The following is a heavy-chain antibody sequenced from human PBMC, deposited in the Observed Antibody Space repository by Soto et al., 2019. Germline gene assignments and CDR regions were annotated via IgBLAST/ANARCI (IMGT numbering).Heavy chain of an antibody. J-gene: IGHJ4*02. CDR1: GFTFSSYG. CDR3: ASDFTELLHDPTMTMVD. CDR2: ISSSSSAI. Sequence: EVQLVESGGGLVQPGGSLRLSCAASGFTFSSYGMNWVRQAPGKGLEWVSYISSSSSAIYYADSVKGRFTISRDNAKNXXYLQMNSRRDEDTAVYYCASDFTELLHDPTMTMVDWGQGNLVTVSS. V-gene: IGHV3-48*02. D-gene: IGHD3-10*01.